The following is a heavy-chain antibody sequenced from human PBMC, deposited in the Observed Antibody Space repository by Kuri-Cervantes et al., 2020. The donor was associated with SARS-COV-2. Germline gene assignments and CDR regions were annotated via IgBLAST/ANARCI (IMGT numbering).Heavy chain of an antibody. V-gene: IGHV6-1*01. Sequence: LRFSCAISGARVSSNSAAWTWIRQSASRCLELLGRTYFRSKWYPDYAVSVKSRITINTDTSKNQFSLQLNAVTPEDTAWYYCERLTTGTLDYWGQGMLVTVSS. J-gene: IGHJ4*02. CDR1: GARVSSNSAA. D-gene: IGHD1-1*01. CDR3: ERLTTGTLDY. CDR2: TYFRSKWYP.